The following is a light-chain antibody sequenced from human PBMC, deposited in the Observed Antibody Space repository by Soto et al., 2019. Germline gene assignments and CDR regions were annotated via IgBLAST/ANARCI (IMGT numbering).Light chain of an antibody. Sequence: DIVLTQSPVTLSLSPGERATLSCRASQSVTSYLAWYQQKPGQAPRLLIYDASNRATGIPARFSGSGSGTDFTLTISSLEPEDFAVYYCQQRSNWSITFGQGTRLEIK. CDR2: DAS. CDR3: QQRSNWSIT. V-gene: IGKV3-11*01. J-gene: IGKJ5*01. CDR1: QSVTSY.